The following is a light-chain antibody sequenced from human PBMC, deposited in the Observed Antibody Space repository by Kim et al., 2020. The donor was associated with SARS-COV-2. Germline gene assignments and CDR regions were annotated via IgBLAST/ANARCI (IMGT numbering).Light chain of an antibody. CDR2: KTS. Sequence: SASVGDRVTITCRASQTISSWLAWYQQKPGKAPKLLVYKTSTLGTGVPSRFSGSGSGTEFTLTIGSLQPDDFATYYCQQYKSYTRTFGQGTKLEI. J-gene: IGKJ2*01. V-gene: IGKV1-5*03. CDR3: QQYKSYTRT. CDR1: QTISSW.